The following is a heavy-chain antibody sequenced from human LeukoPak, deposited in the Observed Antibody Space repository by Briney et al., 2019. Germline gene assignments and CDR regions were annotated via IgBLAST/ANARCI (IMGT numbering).Heavy chain of an antibody. CDR3: AKDRATMVRGVIMGD. Sequence: GGSLRLSCADSGFSFSNYWMTWVRQAPGKGLGWVANIKQDGSETYYVDSVKGRFTISRDNAKNSLYLQMNSLRAEDTAVYYCAKDRATMVRGVIMGDWGQGTLVTVSS. CDR1: GFSFSNYW. J-gene: IGHJ4*02. V-gene: IGHV3-7*01. D-gene: IGHD3-10*01. CDR2: IKQDGSET.